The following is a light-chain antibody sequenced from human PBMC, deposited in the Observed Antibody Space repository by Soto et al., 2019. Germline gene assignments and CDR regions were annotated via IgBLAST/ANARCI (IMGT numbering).Light chain of an antibody. V-gene: IGKV3-11*01. Sequence: EVVMTQSPATLSVSPGEGVTLSCRASQGIGDTLAWYQHKPGQTPRLLIYDASNRATGVPARFSGSGSGTDFTLTVSSLEPEDFALYYCQQRSNWPPEITFGQGTRLEI. CDR3: QQRSNWPPEIT. CDR2: DAS. CDR1: QGIGDT. J-gene: IGKJ5*01.